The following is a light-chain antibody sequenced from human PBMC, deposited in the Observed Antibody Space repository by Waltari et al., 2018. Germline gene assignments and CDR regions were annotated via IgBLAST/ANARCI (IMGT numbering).Light chain of an antibody. CDR1: QSVSGA. Sequence: SCRASQSVSGALAWDQQKPGQAPRLVIYGASSRASGIPERFSGSGFGTDFSLTISRLEPEDFAVYYCQMYVKLPVTFGQGTKVEIK. CDR3: QMYVKLPVT. J-gene: IGKJ1*01. CDR2: GAS. V-gene: IGKV3-20*01.